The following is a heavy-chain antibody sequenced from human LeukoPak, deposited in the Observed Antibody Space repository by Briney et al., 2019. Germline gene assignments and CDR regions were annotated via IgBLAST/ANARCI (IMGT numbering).Heavy chain of an antibody. Sequence: SETLSLTCTVSGGSISSYYWSWIRQPPGKGLEWIGYIYYSGSTNYNPSLKGRVTISVDTSKNQFSLKLSSVTAADTAVYYCARVGYYYGSGSVDPWGQGTLVTVSS. CDR2: IYYSGST. V-gene: IGHV4-59*01. CDR1: GGSISSYY. D-gene: IGHD3-10*01. CDR3: ARVGYYYGSGSVDP. J-gene: IGHJ5*02.